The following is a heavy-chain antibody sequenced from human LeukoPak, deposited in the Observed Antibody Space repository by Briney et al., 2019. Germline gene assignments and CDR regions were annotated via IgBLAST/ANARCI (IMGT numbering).Heavy chain of an antibody. J-gene: IGHJ4*02. CDR2: INHSGNT. CDR1: GGSFSGYY. Sequence: SETLSLTCAVYGGSFSGYYWSWIRQPPGKGLEWIGEINHSGNTYYNASLKSQVSISIDTSKNQFSLRLTSVTAADTAVYYCARQTGSGLFILPGGQGTLVTVSS. V-gene: IGHV4-34*01. CDR3: ARQTGSGLFILP. D-gene: IGHD3/OR15-3a*01.